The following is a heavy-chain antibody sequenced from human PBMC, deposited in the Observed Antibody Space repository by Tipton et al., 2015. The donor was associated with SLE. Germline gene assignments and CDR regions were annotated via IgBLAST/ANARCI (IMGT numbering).Heavy chain of an antibody. J-gene: IGHJ4*02. V-gene: IGHV3-74*01. CDR1: GFTFRDSD. CDR2: IKNDGSFT. Sequence: SLRLSCAASGFTFRDSDMHWVRQAPGKGLVWVSRIKNDGSFTSYADFVKGRFTISRDNAKNTLYLQMNSLRVEDTAVYFCARTDYVDYWGQGTLVTVSS. CDR3: ARTDYVDY.